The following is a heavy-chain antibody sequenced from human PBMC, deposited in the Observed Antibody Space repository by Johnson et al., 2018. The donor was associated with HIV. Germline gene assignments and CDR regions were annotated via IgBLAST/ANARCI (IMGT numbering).Heavy chain of an antibody. CDR1: GFTVSSNY. CDR2: ISWNSGSI. D-gene: IGHD3-22*01. J-gene: IGHJ3*02. Sequence: VQLVESGGGLVQPGGSLRLSCAASGFTVSSNYMSWVRQAPGKGLEWVSGISWNSGSIGYADSVKGRFTISRDNAKNSLYLQMNSLRAEDTALYYCARTQRVTMIVVSLGAFAIWGQGTRVTVSS. V-gene: IGHV3-9*01. CDR3: ARTQRVTMIVVSLGAFAI.